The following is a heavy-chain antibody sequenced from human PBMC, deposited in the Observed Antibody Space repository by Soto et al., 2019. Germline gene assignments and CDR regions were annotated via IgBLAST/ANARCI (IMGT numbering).Heavy chain of an antibody. V-gene: IGHV3-21*01. D-gene: IGHD2-2*01. Sequence: AGGSLRLSCAASGFTFSSHSMNWVRQAPGKGLEWVSSISSSSSYIYYADSVKGRFTISRDNAKNSLYLQMNSLRAEDTAVYYCAREVPAATIDYWGQGTLVTVSS. CDR2: ISSSSSYI. J-gene: IGHJ4*02. CDR3: AREVPAATIDY. CDR1: GFTFSSHS.